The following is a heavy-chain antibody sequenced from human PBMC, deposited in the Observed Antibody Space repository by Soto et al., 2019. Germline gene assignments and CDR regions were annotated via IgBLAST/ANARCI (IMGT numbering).Heavy chain of an antibody. CDR2: ISYDGSNK. J-gene: IGHJ4*02. CDR3: AKAGNVLLWFGEQDY. V-gene: IGHV3-30*18. D-gene: IGHD3-10*01. Sequence: QVQLVESGGGVVQPGRSLRLSCAASGFTLSSYGMHWVRQAPGKGLEWVAVISYDGSNKYYADSVKGRFTISRDNSKNTLYLQMNSLRAEDTAVYYCAKAGNVLLWFGEQDYWGQGTLVTVSS. CDR1: GFTLSSYG.